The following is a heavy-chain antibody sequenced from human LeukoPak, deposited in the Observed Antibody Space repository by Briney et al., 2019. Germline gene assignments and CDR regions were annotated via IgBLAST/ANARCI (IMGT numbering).Heavy chain of an antibody. Sequence: TSETLSLTCAVYGGSFSGYYWSWIRQPPGKGLEWIGEINHSGSTNCNPSLMSRVTISVDTSKNHFSLKLSSVTAAVTAVYYCARYFGVVIRRPNWFDPWGQGTLVTVSS. V-gene: IGHV4-34*01. CDR2: INHSGST. CDR3: ARYFGVVIRRPNWFDP. CDR1: GGSFSGYY. J-gene: IGHJ5*02. D-gene: IGHD3-3*01.